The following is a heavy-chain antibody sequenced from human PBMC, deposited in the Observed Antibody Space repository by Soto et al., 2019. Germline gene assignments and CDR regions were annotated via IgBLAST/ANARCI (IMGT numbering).Heavy chain of an antibody. CDR1: GGSVSSGSYY. Sequence: SETLSLTCTVSGGSVSSGSYYWSWIRQPPGKGLEWIGYIYYSGSTNYNPSLKSRVTISVDTSKNQFSLKLSSVTAADTAVYYCSRPLYSYGPMDVWGQGTTVTVSS. J-gene: IGHJ6*02. V-gene: IGHV4-61*01. CDR3: SRPLYSYGPMDV. D-gene: IGHD5-18*01. CDR2: IYYSGST.